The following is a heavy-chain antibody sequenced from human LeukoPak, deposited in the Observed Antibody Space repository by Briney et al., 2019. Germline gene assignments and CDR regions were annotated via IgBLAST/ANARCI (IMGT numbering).Heavy chain of an antibody. CDR1: GGSISSYY. Sequence: ETLSLTCTVSGGSISSYYWSWIRQAPGKGLEWVSVIYSGDSTYYADSVKGRFTISRDNSKNTLYLQMNSLRAEDTAVYYCARITTVRYFDYWGLGTLVTVSS. CDR3: ARITTVRYFDY. CDR2: IYSGDST. V-gene: IGHV3-53*01. D-gene: IGHD1-1*01. J-gene: IGHJ4*02.